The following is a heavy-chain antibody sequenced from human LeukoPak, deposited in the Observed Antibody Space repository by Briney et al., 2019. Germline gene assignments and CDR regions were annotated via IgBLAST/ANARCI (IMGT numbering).Heavy chain of an antibody. CDR3: ARDSVRILDF. CDR2: INPNGGVT. D-gene: IGHD6-6*01. J-gene: IGHJ4*02. CDR1: GYTFTGYY. V-gene: IGHV1-2*02. Sequence: ASVKVSCKASGYTFTGYYMHWVRQAPGQGLEWMGWINPNGGVTNYAQKFQGRVTVTRDTSISTVYMELSSLRSDDTAVYYCARDSVRILDFWGQGTLVTVSS.